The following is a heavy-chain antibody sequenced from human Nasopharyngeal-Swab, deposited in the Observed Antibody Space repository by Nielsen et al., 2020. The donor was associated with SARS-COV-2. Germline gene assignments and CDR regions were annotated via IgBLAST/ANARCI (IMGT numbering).Heavy chain of an antibody. Sequence: WVRQAPGQGLEWMGWINTNTGNPTYAQGFTGRFVFSLDTSVSTAYLQISSLKAEDTVVYYCARGGVAGTGYGMDVWGQGTTVTVSS. CDR2: INTNTGNP. V-gene: IGHV7-4-1*02. J-gene: IGHJ6*02. D-gene: IGHD6-19*01. CDR3: ARGGVAGTGYGMDV.